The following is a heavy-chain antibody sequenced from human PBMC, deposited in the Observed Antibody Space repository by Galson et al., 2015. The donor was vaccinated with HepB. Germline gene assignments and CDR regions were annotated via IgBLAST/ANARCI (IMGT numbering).Heavy chain of an antibody. J-gene: IGHJ4*02. CDR1: GYSFAGYY. V-gene: IGHV1-2*02. D-gene: IGHD6-25*01. CDR2: IDPNTGDR. CDR3: ASLLLERDAT. Sequence: SVKVSCKASGYSFAGYYMFWVRQAPGQGLEWMGWIDPNTGDRKYAQKFQGRVTCTRDTSISTAYMELRRLRSDDTALYYCASLLLERDATWGQGTLVTVSS.